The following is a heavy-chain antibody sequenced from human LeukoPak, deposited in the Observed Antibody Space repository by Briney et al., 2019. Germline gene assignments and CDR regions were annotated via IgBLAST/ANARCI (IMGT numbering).Heavy chain of an antibody. CDR1: GYTGTNYY. CDR3: AREFVGYHLAF. CDR2: INPNTGAR. J-gene: IGHJ6*02. V-gene: IGHV1-2*02. D-gene: IGHD1-26*01. Sequence: AAVKVSCNASGYTGTNYYIHWVRHPPGQGLGWRGGINPNTGARHYAQRFQGRVTVARDTSILTAYMDLSGLTFDDRAVYSCAREFVGYHLAFCGQGTTVTVSS.